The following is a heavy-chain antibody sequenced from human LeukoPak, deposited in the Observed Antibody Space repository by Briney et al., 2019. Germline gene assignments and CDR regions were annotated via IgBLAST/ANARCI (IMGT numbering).Heavy chain of an antibody. V-gene: IGHV4-61*08. CDR3: ARDGSSSSWMPIDI. J-gene: IGHJ3*02. CDR2: IYYSGST. D-gene: IGHD6-13*01. CDR1: GGSISSGDYY. Sequence: PSETLSLTCTVSGGSISSGDYYWSWIRQPPGKGLEWIGYIYYSGSTNYNPSLKSRVTISVATSKNQFSLKLSSVTAADTAVYYCARDGSSSSWMPIDIWGQGTMVTVSS.